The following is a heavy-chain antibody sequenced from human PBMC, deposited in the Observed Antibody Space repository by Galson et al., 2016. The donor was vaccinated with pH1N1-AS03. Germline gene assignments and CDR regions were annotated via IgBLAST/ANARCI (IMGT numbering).Heavy chain of an antibody. CDR3: ARDRHFDNAGHFCESEY. D-gene: IGHD3-9*01. CDR1: GGTFGSYG. J-gene: IGHJ4*02. Sequence: SVKVSCKASGGTFGSYGVSWVRQAPGQGLEWMGGIIPPSGTTDYSQRFQGRVTITADESTNTAYMELSGLTSEDTAVYFCARDRHFDNAGHFCESEYWGQGTLVTVSS. CDR2: IIPPSGTT. V-gene: IGHV1-69*13.